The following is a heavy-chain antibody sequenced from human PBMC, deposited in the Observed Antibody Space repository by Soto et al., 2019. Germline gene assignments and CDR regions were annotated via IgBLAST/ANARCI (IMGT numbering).Heavy chain of an antibody. CDR2: IFHDGTA. D-gene: IGHD1-20*01. CDR3: ACLGYDSRLNYMYFDF. J-gene: IGHJ4*02. Sequence: PSETLSLTCAVSGVSISSGNWWTWVRQTPQRGLGYIGEIFHDGTAYYYPSFERRIAISVDTSKNQFSLKLTSVTAADTAIYFCACLGYDSRLNYMYFDFWGQGALVTVSS. V-gene: IGHV4-4*02. CDR1: GVSISSGNW.